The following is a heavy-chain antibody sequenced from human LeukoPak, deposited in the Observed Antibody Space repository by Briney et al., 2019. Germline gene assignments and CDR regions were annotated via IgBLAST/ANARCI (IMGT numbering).Heavy chain of an antibody. CDR1: GYSHTELS. V-gene: IGHV1-24*01. D-gene: IGHD1-26*01. CDR2: FDPEDGET. Sequence: ASVKVSCKVCGYSHTELSMHWVRQAPGKGVEWMGGFDPEDGETLYAQKFQGGVTMTEDTSTDTAYMEQSSLRSQDTAVYYSAMDHPLRESYRAFDIWGHGTMVIVSS. J-gene: IGHJ3*02. CDR3: AMDHPLRESYRAFDI.